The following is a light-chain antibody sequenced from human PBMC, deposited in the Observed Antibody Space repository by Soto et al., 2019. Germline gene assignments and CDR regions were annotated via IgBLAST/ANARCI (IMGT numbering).Light chain of an antibody. Sequence: DIQMTQSPSTLSASVGDRVSITCRASQNIDKWLAWYQQKPGKAPYLLISDVSSLERGVPSRFSGSGSGTEFTLTISSMQPDDFATFYCQQYNGYSRTFGQGTKVDIK. J-gene: IGKJ1*01. CDR2: DVS. V-gene: IGKV1-5*01. CDR1: QNIDKW. CDR3: QQYNGYSRT.